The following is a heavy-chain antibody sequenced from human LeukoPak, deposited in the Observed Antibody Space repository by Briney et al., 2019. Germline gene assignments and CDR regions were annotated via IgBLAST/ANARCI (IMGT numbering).Heavy chain of an antibody. CDR1: GYTFSGYY. CDR3: ARDATLGELPH. Sequence: ASVKVSCKASGYTFSGYYMYWVRQAPGQGLEWMGWINPASGGTNYAQKFQGRVTMTRDTSISTAYMELSRLRSDDTAVYYCARDATLGELPHWGQGTLVTVSS. D-gene: IGHD3-10*01. J-gene: IGHJ4*02. V-gene: IGHV1-2*02. CDR2: INPASGGT.